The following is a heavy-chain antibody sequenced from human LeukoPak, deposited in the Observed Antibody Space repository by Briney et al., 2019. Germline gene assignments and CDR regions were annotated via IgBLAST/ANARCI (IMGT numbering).Heavy chain of an antibody. Sequence: HPGGSLRLSCAASGFTFSSYAMSWVRQAPGKGLEWVSAISGSGGSTYYADSVKGRFTISRDNSKNTLYLQMNSLRAEDTAVYYCAKAGGYSYDVGRFDYWGQGTLVTVSS. D-gene: IGHD5-18*01. CDR3: AKAGGYSYDVGRFDY. CDR1: GFTFSSYA. V-gene: IGHV3-23*01. CDR2: ISGSGGST. J-gene: IGHJ4*02.